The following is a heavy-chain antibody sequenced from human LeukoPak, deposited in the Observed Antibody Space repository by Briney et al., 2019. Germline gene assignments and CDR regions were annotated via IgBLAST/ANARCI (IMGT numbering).Heavy chain of an antibody. D-gene: IGHD5-18*01. CDR3: AGEYSYGAFDI. J-gene: IGHJ3*02. Sequence: GASVKVSCKTSGYTFTGYYMHWVRQAPGHQRKWMGGINPNSGGTNYAQKCQGRVTMTRGTSISTAYMERSRLRSDDTAVYYSAGEYSYGAFDIWGQGTMVTVSS. CDR2: INPNSGGT. V-gene: IGHV1-2*02. CDR1: GYTFTGYY.